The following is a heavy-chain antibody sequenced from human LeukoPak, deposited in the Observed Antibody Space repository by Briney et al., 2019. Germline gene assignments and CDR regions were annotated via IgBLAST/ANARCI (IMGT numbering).Heavy chain of an antibody. J-gene: IGHJ4*02. D-gene: IGHD3-22*01. CDR3: ARDGGSSGSHFDY. CDR2: IIPILGIA. CDR1: GGTFSSYS. Sequence: SVKVSCKASGGTFSSYSITWVRQAPGQGREWMGRIIPILGIANYAQKFQGRVTITADKSTSTAYMELSSLRSEDTAVYYCARDGGSSGSHFDYWGQGTLVTVSS. V-gene: IGHV1-69*04.